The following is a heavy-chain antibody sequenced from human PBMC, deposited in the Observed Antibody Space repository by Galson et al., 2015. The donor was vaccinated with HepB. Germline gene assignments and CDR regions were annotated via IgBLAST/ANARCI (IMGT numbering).Heavy chain of an antibody. Sequence: SVTVSCKASGYTFTSYDINWVRQATGQGLEWMGWMNPNSGNTGYAQKFQGRVTMTRNTSISTAYMDLSSLRSEDTAVYYCARGRSGYSSSWYWFDPWGQGTLVTVSS. CDR2: MNPNSGNT. CDR3: ARGRSGYSSSWYWFDP. CDR1: GYTFTSYD. V-gene: IGHV1-8*01. J-gene: IGHJ5*02. D-gene: IGHD6-13*01.